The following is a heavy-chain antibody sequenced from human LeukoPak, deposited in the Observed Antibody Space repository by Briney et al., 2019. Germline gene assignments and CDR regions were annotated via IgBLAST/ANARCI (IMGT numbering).Heavy chain of an antibody. D-gene: IGHD6-13*01. CDR3: ARALVAAARNFDY. J-gene: IGHJ4*02. Sequence: GGSLRLSCAASGFTFSNSKMNWVRQAPGKGLEWISYISGSSSTIYYADSVKGRFTISRDNAKNSLYLQMNSLRAEDTAVYYCARALVAAARNFDYWGQGTLVTVSS. CDR1: GFTFSNSK. V-gene: IGHV3-48*01. CDR2: ISGSSSTI.